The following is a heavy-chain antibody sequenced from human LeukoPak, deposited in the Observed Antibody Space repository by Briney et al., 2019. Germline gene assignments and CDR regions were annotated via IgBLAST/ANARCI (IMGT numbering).Heavy chain of an antibody. Sequence: GRSLRLSCAASGFIFTAYGMHWVRQAPGKGLEWVAVISHDLTYQAYADSVKGRFTISRDDSENTLYVQMNSLRTEDTAFYYCARDVNNYFDYWGLGTLVTVSS. CDR1: GFIFTAYG. J-gene: IGHJ4*02. V-gene: IGHV3-30*03. CDR2: ISHDLTYQ. CDR3: ARDVNNYFDY.